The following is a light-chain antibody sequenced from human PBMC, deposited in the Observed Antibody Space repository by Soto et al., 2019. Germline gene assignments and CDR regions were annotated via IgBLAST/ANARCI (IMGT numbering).Light chain of an antibody. V-gene: IGKV1-39*01. CDR2: AAS. J-gene: IGKJ1*01. CDR1: QSINNC. Sequence: DIQMTQSPSSLSASVGDRVTFTCRTSQSINNCLSWFQQKPGQAPKLLIYAASSLQSGVPSRFSGGGTGTDLILTIDSLQPEDCATYYCQQTYIAPATFGQGTKVGVK. CDR3: QQTYIAPAT.